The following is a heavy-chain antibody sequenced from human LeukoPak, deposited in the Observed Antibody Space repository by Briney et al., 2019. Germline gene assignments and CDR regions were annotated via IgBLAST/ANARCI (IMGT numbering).Heavy chain of an antibody. CDR1: GGSFSGYY. CDR2: INHSGST. Sequence: PSETLSLTCAVYGGSFSGYYWSWIRQPPGKGLEWIGEINHSGSTNHNPSLKSRVTISVDTSKNQFSLKLSSVTAADTAVYYCARGRRVSYYYGSGSSFDYWGQGTLVTVSS. CDR3: ARGRRVSYYYGSGSSFDY. D-gene: IGHD3-10*01. J-gene: IGHJ4*02. V-gene: IGHV4-34*01.